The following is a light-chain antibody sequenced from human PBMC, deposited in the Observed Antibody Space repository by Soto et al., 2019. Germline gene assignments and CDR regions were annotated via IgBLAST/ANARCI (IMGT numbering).Light chain of an antibody. CDR1: QSITNS. J-gene: IGKJ3*01. V-gene: IGKV1-39*01. CDR3: QQGHSMPFT. CDR2: AAS. Sequence: DIQMTQSPSSLSASVGDRVTITCRASQSITNSLNWYQHKPGKAPTLVVYAASSLQSGVPSRFGGSGSGTDFTLTISILQPEDFATYFCQQGHSMPFTFGPGTKVDIK.